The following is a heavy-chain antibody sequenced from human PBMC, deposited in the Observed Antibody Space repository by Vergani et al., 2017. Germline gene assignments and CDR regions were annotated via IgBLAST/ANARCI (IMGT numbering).Heavy chain of an antibody. J-gene: IGHJ3*02. CDR1: GGTFSSYA. V-gene: IGHV1-69*06. CDR3: ARDDQGAAAGTWLDAFDI. Sequence: QVQLVQSGAEVKKPGASVKVSCKASGGTFSSYAISWVRQAPGQGLEWMGGIIPIFGTANYAQKFQGRVTITADKSTGTAYMELGSLRSGDTAVYYCARDDQGAAAGTWLDAFDIWGEGTMVTVSA. CDR2: IIPIFGTA. D-gene: IGHD6-13*01.